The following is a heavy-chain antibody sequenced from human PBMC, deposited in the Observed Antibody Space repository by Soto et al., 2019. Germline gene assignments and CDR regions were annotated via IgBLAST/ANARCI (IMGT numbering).Heavy chain of an antibody. CDR3: ARDTGSTFGSLNY. V-gene: IGHV1-3*01. D-gene: IGHD5-18*01. CDR2: MNAGVGNT. CDR1: GYTFTDYA. J-gene: IGHJ4*02. Sequence: HVELVQSGADVKKSGASVTISCKASGYTFTDYALHWVRQAPGQRLEWMGWMNAGVGNTLYSQKFQGRITITRDTSASTAYMELNSLKSEDTAIYYCARDTGSTFGSLNYWGPGTLVTVSS.